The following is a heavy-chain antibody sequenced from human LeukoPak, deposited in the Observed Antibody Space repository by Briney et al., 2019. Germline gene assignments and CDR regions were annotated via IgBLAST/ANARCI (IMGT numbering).Heavy chain of an antibody. V-gene: IGHV4-59*01. J-gene: IGHJ5*02. CDR1: GGSISSYY. CDR3: ARDQNNWFDP. CDR2: IYSSGST. Sequence: SETLSLTCTVSGGSISSYYWSWIRQPPGKGLEWIGYIYSSGSTNYNPSLKSRVTISVDTSKNQFSLKLSSVTAADTAVYYCARDQNNWFDPWGQGTLVTVSS.